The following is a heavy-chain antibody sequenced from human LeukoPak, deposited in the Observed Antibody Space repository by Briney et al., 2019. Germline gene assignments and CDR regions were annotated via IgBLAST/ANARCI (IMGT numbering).Heavy chain of an antibody. J-gene: IGHJ4*02. V-gene: IGHV3-53*01. Sequence: GGSLRLSCTVSGFTVSSNSMSWVRQAPGKGLEWVSFIYSGSTHYSDSVKGRFTISRDNAKNSLYLQMNNLRVEDTAVYYCARGHYDEAWSRGTLVTVSS. CDR2: IYSGST. D-gene: IGHD3-16*01. CDR1: GFTVSSNS. CDR3: ARGHYDEA.